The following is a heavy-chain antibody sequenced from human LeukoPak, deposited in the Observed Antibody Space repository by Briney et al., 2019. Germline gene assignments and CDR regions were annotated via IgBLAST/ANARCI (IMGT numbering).Heavy chain of an antibody. V-gene: IGHV3-23*01. CDR3: AKDPQAPNKTSWIAVAGTKGWFDP. Sequence: GGSLRLSCAASGFTFSSYAMSWVRQAPGKGLEWVSAISGSGGSTYYADSVKGRFNIYRDNSKNTLYLQMNSLRAEDTAVYYCAKDPQAPNKTSWIAVAGTKGWFDPWGQGTLVTVSS. CDR2: ISGSGGST. CDR1: GFTFSSYA. J-gene: IGHJ5*02. D-gene: IGHD6-19*01.